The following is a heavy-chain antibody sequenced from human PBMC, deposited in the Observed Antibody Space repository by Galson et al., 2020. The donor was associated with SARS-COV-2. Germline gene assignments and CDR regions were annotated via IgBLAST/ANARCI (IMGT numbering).Heavy chain of an antibody. CDR1: GGSISSYY. D-gene: IGHD3-10*01. Sequence: SATLSLTCTVSGGSISSYYWSWIRQPPGKGLEWIGYIYYSGSTNYNPSLKSRVTISVDTSKNQFSLKLSSVTAADTAVYYCARVRHYGSGSYSDYWGQGTLVTVSS. CDR2: IYYSGST. V-gene: IGHV4-59*01. CDR3: ARVRHYGSGSYSDY. J-gene: IGHJ4*02.